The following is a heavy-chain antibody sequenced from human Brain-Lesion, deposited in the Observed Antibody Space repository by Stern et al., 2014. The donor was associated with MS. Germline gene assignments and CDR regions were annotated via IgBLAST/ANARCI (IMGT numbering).Heavy chain of an antibody. J-gene: IGHJ5*02. V-gene: IGHV4-39*01. CDR1: GGSVSSTSYA. D-gene: IGHD2-15*01. Sequence: QVQLQESGPGLVKPSETLSLTCTVAGGSVSSTSYAWAWIRQPPGKGLEWIGTIYYSGKTYYSPSLKSRLTISLDPPKNQFPLHGGSVTAADTAVYYCAGEEDIRYCSGGSCTGNWFDPWGQGTLVTVSS. CDR3: AGEEDIRYCSGGSCTGNWFDP. CDR2: IYYSGKT.